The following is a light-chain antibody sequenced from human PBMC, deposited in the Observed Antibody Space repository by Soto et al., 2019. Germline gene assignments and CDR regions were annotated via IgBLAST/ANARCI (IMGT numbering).Light chain of an antibody. CDR3: QSYDSSLSGYV. V-gene: IGLV1-40*01. CDR1: SSNIGAGYD. CDR2: GNS. J-gene: IGLJ1*01. Sequence: QSVLTQPPSVSGAPGQRVTISCTGSSSNIGAGYDVHWYQQLPGTAPKLLIYGNSNRPSGVPDRFSGSKSGTSASRAITGLQAEDEADYYCQSYDSSLSGYVCGTGTKVTVL.